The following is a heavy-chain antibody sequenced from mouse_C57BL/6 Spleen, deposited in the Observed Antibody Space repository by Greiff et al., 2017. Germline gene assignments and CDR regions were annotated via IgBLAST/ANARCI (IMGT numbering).Heavy chain of an antibody. J-gene: IGHJ4*01. CDR3: ARLDYGSYYAMDY. V-gene: IGHV2-6*03. CDR2: IWSDGST. CDR1: GFSLTSYG. Sequence: VHLVESGPGLVAPSQSLSITCTVSGFSLTSYGVHWVRQPPGKGLEWLVVIWSDGSTTYNSALKSRLSISKDNSKSQVFLKMNSLQTDDTAMYYCARLDYGSYYAMDYWGQGTSVTVSS. D-gene: IGHD1-1*01.